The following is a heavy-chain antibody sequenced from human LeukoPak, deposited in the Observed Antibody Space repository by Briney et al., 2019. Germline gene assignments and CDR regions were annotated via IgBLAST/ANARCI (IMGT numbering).Heavy chain of an antibody. D-gene: IGHD3-22*01. CDR1: GGSFSGYF. Sequence: PSETLSLTCAVYGGSFSGYFWNWIRQPPGKGLEWIGEINHSGTTNYNPSLRSRVTISVDTSKNQFSLKLTSVTAADTAVYYCASGGYYDSSGYRPNDYWGQGTLVTVSS. CDR3: ASGGYYDSSGYRPNDY. CDR2: INHSGTT. J-gene: IGHJ4*02. V-gene: IGHV4-34*01.